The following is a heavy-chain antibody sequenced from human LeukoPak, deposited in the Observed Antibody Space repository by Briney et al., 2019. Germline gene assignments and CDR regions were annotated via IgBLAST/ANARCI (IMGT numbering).Heavy chain of an antibody. Sequence: SQTLSLTCAISGDSVSSNSAAWNWIRQSPSSGLEWLGRTYFRSKWYNDYAVSVKSRITINPDTSKNQFSLQLNSVTPEDTAVYYCALTPRYYYGSGSWIDPWGQGTLVTVSS. J-gene: IGHJ5*02. D-gene: IGHD3-10*01. CDR2: TYFRSKWYN. CDR1: GDSVSSNSAA. CDR3: ALTPRYYYGSGSWIDP. V-gene: IGHV6-1*01.